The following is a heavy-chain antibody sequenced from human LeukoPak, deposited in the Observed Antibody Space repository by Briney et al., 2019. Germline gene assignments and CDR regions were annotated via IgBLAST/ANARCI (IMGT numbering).Heavy chain of an antibody. J-gene: IGHJ5*02. CDR3: ADWYSSSWYFPGWFDP. CDR1: GFTFSSYA. D-gene: IGHD6-13*01. CDR2: SSGSGGST. V-gene: IGHV3-23*01. Sequence: GGSLRLSCTASGFTFSSYAMSWVRQAPGKGLEWVSASSGSGGSTYYADSVKGRFTISRDNSKNTLYLQMNSLRAEDTAVYYCADWYSSSWYFPGWFDPLGQGTLVTVSS.